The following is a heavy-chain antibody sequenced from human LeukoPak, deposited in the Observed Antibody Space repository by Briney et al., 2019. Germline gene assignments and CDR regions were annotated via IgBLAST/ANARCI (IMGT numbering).Heavy chain of an antibody. CDR1: GYTFTGYY. V-gene: IGHV1-2*02. Sequence: AAVKVSCKASGYTFTGYYMHWVRQAPVQGLEWMGWINPNSGGTNYAQKFQGRVTMTRDTSTSTVYMELSSLRAEDTAVYYCAKGRDSSGWYDYWGQGTLVTVSS. CDR2: INPNSGGT. D-gene: IGHD6-19*01. CDR3: AKGRDSSGWYDY. J-gene: IGHJ4*02.